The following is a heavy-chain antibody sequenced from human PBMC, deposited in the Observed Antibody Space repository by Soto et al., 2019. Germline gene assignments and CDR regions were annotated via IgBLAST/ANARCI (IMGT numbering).Heavy chain of an antibody. Sequence: PSETLSLTCTVSGGSISSYYWSWIRQPPGKGLEWIGYIYYSGSTNYNPSLKSRVTISVDTSKNQFSLKLSSVTAADTAVYYCARSRLYYYDSSGESHFDYWGQGTLVTVSS. CDR1: GGSISSYY. CDR2: IYYSGST. D-gene: IGHD3-22*01. J-gene: IGHJ4*02. CDR3: ARSRLYYYDSSGESHFDY. V-gene: IGHV4-59*01.